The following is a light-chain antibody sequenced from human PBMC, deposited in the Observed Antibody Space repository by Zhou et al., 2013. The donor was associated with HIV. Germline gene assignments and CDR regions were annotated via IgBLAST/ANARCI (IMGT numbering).Light chain of an antibody. CDR1: QNIDRW. Sequence: DIQMTQSPSTLSASVGDRVTITCRASQNIDRWLAWYQQKPGKAPKLLIYTTSHLESGVPSRFSGSGSGTEFTLTINSLQPDDFATYYCQQYHSYPITFGQGTRLEIK. J-gene: IGKJ5*01. V-gene: IGKV1-5*03. CDR2: TTS. CDR3: QQYHSYPIT.